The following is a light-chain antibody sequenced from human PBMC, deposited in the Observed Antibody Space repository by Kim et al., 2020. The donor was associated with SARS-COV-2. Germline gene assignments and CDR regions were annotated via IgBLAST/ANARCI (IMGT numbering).Light chain of an antibody. V-gene: IGLV3-1*01. J-gene: IGLJ2*01. Sequence: VTPGQQASITCAGEKLGYKYACDSQQTPGQSPVLVIYQDSTRPSGIPQRFSRSDSGHTATLTISGTQAMDEADHYCQAWDSSTGVVFGGGAPLTVL. CDR2: QDS. CDR3: QAWDSSTGVV. CDR1: KLGYKY.